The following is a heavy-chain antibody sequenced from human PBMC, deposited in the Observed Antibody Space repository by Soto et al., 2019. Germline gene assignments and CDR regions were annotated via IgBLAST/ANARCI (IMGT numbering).Heavy chain of an antibody. J-gene: IGHJ4*02. CDR1: CGSISSGDYY. D-gene: IGHD3-16*01. Sequence: SETLSLTCTVSCGSISSGDYYWSWIRQPPGKGLEWIGYIYYSGSTYYNPSLKSRVTISVDTSKNQFSLKLSSVTAADTAVYYCARGYFWFSYPYYFDYWGQGTLVTVSS. CDR3: ARGYFWFSYPYYFDY. V-gene: IGHV4-30-4*01. CDR2: IYYSGST.